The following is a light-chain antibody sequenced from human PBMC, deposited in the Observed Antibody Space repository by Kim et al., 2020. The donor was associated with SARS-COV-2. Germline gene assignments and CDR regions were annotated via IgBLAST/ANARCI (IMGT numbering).Light chain of an antibody. CDR3: QSYDSSLSGSV. J-gene: IGLJ3*02. V-gene: IGLV1-40*01. CDR2: GNN. Sequence: QSVLTQPPSVSGAPGQRVAISCTGSSSNIGAGYDVHWYQQLPGTAPKLFIYGNNNRPSGVPDRFSGSKSGTSASLAITGLQAEDEADYYCQSYDSSLSGSVFGGGTKLTVL. CDR1: SSNIGAGYD.